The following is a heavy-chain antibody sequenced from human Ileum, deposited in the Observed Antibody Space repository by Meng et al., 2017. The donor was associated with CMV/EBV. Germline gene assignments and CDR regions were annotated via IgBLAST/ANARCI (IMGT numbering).Heavy chain of an antibody. J-gene: IGHJ6*02. Sequence: ASVKVSCKASGYTFAAYYMHWVRQAPGQGLEWMGWINPNSGGTNYAQKFQGRVTMTRNTSISTAYMELSSLRSEDTAVYYCARERKLYRYYYYYYGMDVWGQGTTVTVSS. CDR3: ARERKLYRYYYYYYGMDV. V-gene: IGHV1-2*02. D-gene: IGHD2-2*02. CDR1: GYTFAAYY. CDR2: INPNSGGT.